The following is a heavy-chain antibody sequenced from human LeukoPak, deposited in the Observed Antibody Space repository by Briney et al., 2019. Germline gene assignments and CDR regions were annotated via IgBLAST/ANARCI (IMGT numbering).Heavy chain of an antibody. J-gene: IGHJ4*02. Sequence: PGGSLRLSCAASGFTVSSNYMTWVRQAPGKGLEWVSVIYSAYNTFYSDSVKGRFTISKDNSKNSLNLQMNSLRAEDTAVYFCARVGSWGLRDYFDYWGQGMLVTVSS. D-gene: IGHD3-16*01. CDR1: GFTVSSNY. CDR2: IYSAYNT. CDR3: ARVGSWGLRDYFDY. V-gene: IGHV3-53*01.